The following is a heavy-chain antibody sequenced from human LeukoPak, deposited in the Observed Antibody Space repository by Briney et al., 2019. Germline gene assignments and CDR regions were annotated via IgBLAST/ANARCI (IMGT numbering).Heavy chain of an antibody. D-gene: IGHD6-19*01. Sequence: GGSLRLSCGASGFKFDDYAMHWVRQAPGKGLEWISIISYNSAFTAYADSVKGRFTVSRDNAMNTLYLEMNSLRPEDTAFYYCAKVRGAYTSGFFFDHWGRGTLVTVSS. V-gene: IGHV3-9*01. J-gene: IGHJ4*02. CDR2: ISYNSAFT. CDR1: GFKFDDYA. CDR3: AKVRGAYTSGFFFDH.